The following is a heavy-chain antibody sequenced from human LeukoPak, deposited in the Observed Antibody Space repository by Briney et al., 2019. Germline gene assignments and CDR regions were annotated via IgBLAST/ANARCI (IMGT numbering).Heavy chain of an antibody. J-gene: IGHJ5*02. V-gene: IGHV4-31*03. CDR2: IYYSGST. D-gene: IGHD6-13*01. CDR1: GGSISSGGYY. CDR3: ARDPGHSSSWSGWFDP. Sequence: SQTLSLTCTVSGGSISSGGYYWSWIRQHPGKGLEWIGYIYYSGSTYYNPSLKSRVTISVDTSKNQFSLKLSSVTAADTAVYYCARDPGHSSSWSGWFDPWGQGTLVTVSS.